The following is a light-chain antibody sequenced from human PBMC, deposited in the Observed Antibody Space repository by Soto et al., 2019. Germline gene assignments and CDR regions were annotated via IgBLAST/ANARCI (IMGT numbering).Light chain of an antibody. CDR2: LGS. J-gene: IGKJ2*01. Sequence: DIVMTQSPLSLPVTPGEPASISCRSSQSLLPGNGYNYLDWYLQKPGQSPQLLIYLGSNRASGVPDRFSSSGSGTDFKLKISRVEAEDVGVYYCMQALQTPVTFGQGTKLEIK. CDR1: QSLLPGNGYNY. CDR3: MQALQTPVT. V-gene: IGKV2-28*01.